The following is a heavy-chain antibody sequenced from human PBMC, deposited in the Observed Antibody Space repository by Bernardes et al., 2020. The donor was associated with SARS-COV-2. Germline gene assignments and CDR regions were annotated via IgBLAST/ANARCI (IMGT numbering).Heavy chain of an antibody. V-gene: IGHV1-18*04. D-gene: IGHD2-15*01. CDR3: ARDRPQYCSGGRCYDTGYYYCYGMVV. CDR1: GYTFTSYG. CDR2: ISAYNGNT. J-gene: IGHJ6*02. Sequence: ASVKVSCKASGYTFTSYGISWVRQAPGQGLEWMGWISAYNGNTNYAQKLQGTVTMTTDTSTSTAYLELRSLRSDDTGVYYCARDRPQYCSGGRCYDTGYYYCYGMVVWGQGTTVTVSS.